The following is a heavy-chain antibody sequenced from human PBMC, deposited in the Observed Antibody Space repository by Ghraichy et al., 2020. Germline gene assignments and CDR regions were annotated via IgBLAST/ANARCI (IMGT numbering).Heavy chain of an antibody. V-gene: IGHV3-7*01. CDR1: GFTFSSYW. CDR2: IKQDGSEK. Sequence: GESLNISCAASGFTFSSYWMSWVRQAPGKGLEWVANIKQDGSEKYYVDSVKGRFTISRDNAKNSLYLQMNSLRAEDTAVYYCAREGGYYMDVWGKGTTVTVSS. J-gene: IGHJ6*03. CDR3: AREGGYYMDV.